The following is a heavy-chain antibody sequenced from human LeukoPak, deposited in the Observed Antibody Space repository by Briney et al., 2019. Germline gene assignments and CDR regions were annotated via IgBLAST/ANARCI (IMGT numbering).Heavy chain of an antibody. Sequence: SETLSLTCTVSGGSISSYYWSWIRQPPGKGLEWIGYIYYSGSTNYNPSLKSRVTISVDTSKNQFSLKLSSVTAAETAVYYCARERQRYYDSSGYQNWFDPWGQGTLVTVSS. CDR3: ARERQRYYDSSGYQNWFDP. D-gene: IGHD3-22*01. CDR2: IYYSGST. CDR1: GGSISSYY. J-gene: IGHJ5*02. V-gene: IGHV4-59*01.